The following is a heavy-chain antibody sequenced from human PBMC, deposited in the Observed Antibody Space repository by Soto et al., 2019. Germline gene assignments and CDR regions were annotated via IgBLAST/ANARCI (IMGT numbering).Heavy chain of an antibody. Sequence: GGSLRLSCAASGFTFSAYAMGWVRQAPGKEMEWVAVVSSSGTRAWYGDSVRGRFTISRDNSKNTLYLQMNSLRDEDTAVFYCVRDHENDHGLLFDYWGLGTLVTVSS. CDR1: GFTFSAYA. D-gene: IGHD2-21*01. CDR3: VRDHENDHGLLFDY. CDR2: VSSSGTRA. V-gene: IGHV3-23*01. J-gene: IGHJ4*02.